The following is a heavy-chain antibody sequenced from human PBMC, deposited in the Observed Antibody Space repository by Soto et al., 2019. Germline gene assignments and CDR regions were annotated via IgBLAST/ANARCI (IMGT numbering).Heavy chain of an antibody. J-gene: IGHJ2*01. CDR3: ARHLGADFRNWCFDL. D-gene: IGHD4-4*01. CDR1: GDSFNNFA. Sequence: QVQLVQSGAEVKKPGSSVKISCRAPGDSFNNFALSWVRQAPGLGLEWMGGIIPIFATPTYAPKFQDRVTFTADESTTTAYMELSTLRSDATAVYYCARHLGADFRNWCFDLWGRGTLVTVSS. CDR2: IIPIFATP. V-gene: IGHV1-69*12.